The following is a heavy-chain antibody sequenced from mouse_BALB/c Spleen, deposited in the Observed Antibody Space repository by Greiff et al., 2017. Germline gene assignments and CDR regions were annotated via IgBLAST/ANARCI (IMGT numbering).Heavy chain of an antibody. CDR3: TREITTVPYWYFDV. CDR1: GYTFTSYW. Sequence: QVQLQQPGAELVRPGASVKLSCKASGYTFTSYWINWVKQRPGQGLEWIGNIYPSDSYTNYNQKFKDKATLTVDKSSSTAYMQLSSPTSEDSAVYYCTREITTVPYWYFDVWGAGTTVTVSS. D-gene: IGHD1-1*01. V-gene: IGHV1-69*02. J-gene: IGHJ1*01. CDR2: IYPSDSYT.